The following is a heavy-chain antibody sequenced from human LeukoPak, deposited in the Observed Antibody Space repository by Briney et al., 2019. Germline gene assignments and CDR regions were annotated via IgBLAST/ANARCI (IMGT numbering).Heavy chain of an antibody. CDR3: AKDSTQGYYDSSGRYYYYGMDV. D-gene: IGHD3-22*01. CDR2: ISYDGSNK. V-gene: IGHV3-30*18. CDR1: GFTFSSYG. Sequence: GRSLRLSCAASGFTFSSYGMHWVRQAPGKGLEWVAVISYDGSNKYYADSVKGRFTISRDNSKNTLYLQMNSLRAEDTAVYYCAKDSTQGYYDSSGRYYYYGMDVWGQGTTVTVSS. J-gene: IGHJ6*02.